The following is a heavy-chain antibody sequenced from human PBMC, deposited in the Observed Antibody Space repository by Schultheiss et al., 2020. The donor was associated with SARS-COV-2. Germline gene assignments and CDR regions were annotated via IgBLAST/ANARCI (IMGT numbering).Heavy chain of an antibody. D-gene: IGHD2-2*01. CDR2: ISWNSGSI. J-gene: IGHJ5*02. Sequence: GGSLRLSCAASGFTVSSNYMSWVRQAPGKGLEWVSGISWNSGSIGYADSVKGRFTISRDNAKNSLYLQMNSLRAEDTALYYCAKSEYAGDWFDPWGQGTLVTVSS. CDR3: AKSEYAGDWFDP. CDR1: GFTVSSNY. V-gene: IGHV3-9*01.